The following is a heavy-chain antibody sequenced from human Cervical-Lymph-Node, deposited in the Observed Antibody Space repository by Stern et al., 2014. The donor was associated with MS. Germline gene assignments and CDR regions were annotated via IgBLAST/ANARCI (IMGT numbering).Heavy chain of an antibody. Sequence: EVQLVESGGGLVQPGRSLRLSCAASGFTFDDYPMHWVRQAPGKGLEWVSDISGNSGTIDYADSVKGRFTISRDNAKNSLYLLMNSLRAEDTAFYYCAKGHSSGYYLLDFWGQGTLVTVSS. CDR3: AKGHSSGYYLLDF. CDR1: GFTFDDYP. D-gene: IGHD3-22*01. J-gene: IGHJ4*02. V-gene: IGHV3-9*01. CDR2: ISGNSGTI.